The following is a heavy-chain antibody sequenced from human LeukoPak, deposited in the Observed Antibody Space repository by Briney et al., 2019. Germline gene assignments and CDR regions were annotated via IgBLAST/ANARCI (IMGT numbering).Heavy chain of an antibody. CDR1: GFTFSDFG. CDR2: IWSDATNQ. V-gene: IGHV3-33*06. CDR3: ANDAQRGFDYSNSLEH. J-gene: IGHJ4*02. D-gene: IGHD4-11*01. Sequence: GGSLRLSCEASGFTFSDFGMHWVRQAPGKGLEWVAVIWSDATNQYYGDSVKGRFTISRDNFKKTVSLQMDSLRAEDTAVYYCANDAQRGFDYSNSLEHWGQGSMVTVSS.